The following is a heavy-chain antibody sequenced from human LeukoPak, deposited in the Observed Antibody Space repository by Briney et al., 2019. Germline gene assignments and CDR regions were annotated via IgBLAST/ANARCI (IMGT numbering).Heavy chain of an antibody. CDR1: GYTFTGYY. J-gene: IGHJ4*02. CDR3: ARDLDSSGSFDY. V-gene: IGHV1-2*02. CDR2: INTNSGGT. Sequence: PSLKLSCKASGYTFTGYYMHWGRHGPGQGLEWMGWINTNSGGTNYAQKFQGRVTMTRDTSISTSYMELSRLRSDDTAVYYCARDLDSSGSFDYWGQGTLVTVSS. D-gene: IGHD6-19*01.